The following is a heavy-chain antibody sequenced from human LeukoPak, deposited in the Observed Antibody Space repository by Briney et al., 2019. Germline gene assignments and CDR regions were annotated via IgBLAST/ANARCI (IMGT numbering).Heavy chain of an antibody. V-gene: IGHV1-18*01. CDR1: GYTFTSYG. D-gene: IGHD2-2*01. Sequence: ASVKVSCKASGYTFTSYGISWVRQAPGQGLEWMGRISAYNGNTNYAQKLQGRVTMTTDTSTSTAYMELRSLRSDDTAVYYCAREGPPYCSSTSCDDNWFDPWGQGTLVTVSS. CDR2: ISAYNGNT. J-gene: IGHJ5*02. CDR3: AREGPPYCSSTSCDDNWFDP.